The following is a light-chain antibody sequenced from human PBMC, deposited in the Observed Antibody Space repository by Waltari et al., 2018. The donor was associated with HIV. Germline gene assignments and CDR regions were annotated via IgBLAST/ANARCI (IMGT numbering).Light chain of an antibody. CDR2: EVS. CDR1: SSDIALYNF. Sequence: QSALTQPPSASGPPGQSVTISCAGTSSDIALYNFVSWYQHHPDKAPKIMISEVSRRPTGVPVRFSSSKSDNTASQTVSGLQAENEAAYYCFSYAGNNYLLFGGGTKLTVL. CDR3: FSYAGNNYLL. V-gene: IGLV2-8*01. J-gene: IGLJ2*01.